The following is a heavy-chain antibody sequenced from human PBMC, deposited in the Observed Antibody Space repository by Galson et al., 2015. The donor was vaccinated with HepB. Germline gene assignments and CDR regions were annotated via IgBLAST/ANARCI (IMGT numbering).Heavy chain of an antibody. CDR3: AKDRRELITSFGVVKPSFYFDF. CDR1: GFTFSNYA. CDR2: ITGRGDTT. Sequence: SLRLSCAASGFTFSNYAMSWVRQAPGKGMNWVSTITGRGDTTFYPDSVKGRFTISRDNSKNTLYLEINSLRAEDTAVYYCAKDRRELITSFGVVKPSFYFDFWGQGTLITVSS. V-gene: IGHV3-23*01. D-gene: IGHD3-3*01. J-gene: IGHJ4*02.